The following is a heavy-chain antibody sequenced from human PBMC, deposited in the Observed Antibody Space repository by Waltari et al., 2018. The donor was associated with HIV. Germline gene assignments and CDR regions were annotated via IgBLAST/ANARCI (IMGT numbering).Heavy chain of an antibody. CDR2: IRSKANSYAT. V-gene: IGHV3-73*02. D-gene: IGHD6-19*01. Sequence: EVQLVESGGGLVQPGGSLKLSCAASGFTFSGSAMPWVRQASGKGLEWVGRIRSKANSYATAYAASVKGRFTISRDDSKNTAYLQMNSLKTEDTAVYYCTRPAVAGQFDYWGQGTLVTVSS. CDR3: TRPAVAGQFDY. J-gene: IGHJ4*02. CDR1: GFTFSGSA.